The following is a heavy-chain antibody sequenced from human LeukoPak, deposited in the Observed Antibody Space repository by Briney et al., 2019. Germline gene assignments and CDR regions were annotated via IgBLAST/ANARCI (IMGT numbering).Heavy chain of an antibody. Sequence: VASVKVSCKASGYTFTGYYMHWVRQAPGQGLEWMGGIIPIFGTANYAQKFQGRVTITADESTSTAYMELSSLRSEDTAVYYCARVPCSGGSCPWTDTVYYYMDVWGKGTTVTISS. D-gene: IGHD2-15*01. CDR3: ARVPCSGGSCPWTDTVYYYMDV. CDR1: GYTFTGYY. CDR2: IIPIFGTA. J-gene: IGHJ6*03. V-gene: IGHV1-69*13.